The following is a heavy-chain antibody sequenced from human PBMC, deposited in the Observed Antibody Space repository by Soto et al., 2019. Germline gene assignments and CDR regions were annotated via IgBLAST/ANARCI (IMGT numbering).Heavy chain of an antibody. CDR3: ARHFSVDYFDY. J-gene: IGHJ4*02. CDR1: GDSITSNSYF. CDR2: IYFSVTT. V-gene: IGHV4-39*01. Sequence: SETLSLTCTVSGDSITSNSYFWAWIRQPPGKGLDWIGSIYFSVTTYYNPSLKSRVTISVDRSKNQFSLKLSSVTAADTAVYYCARHFSVDYFDYWGQGALVTVSS.